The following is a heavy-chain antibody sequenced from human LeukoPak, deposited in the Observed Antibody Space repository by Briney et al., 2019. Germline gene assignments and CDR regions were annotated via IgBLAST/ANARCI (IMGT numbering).Heavy chain of an antibody. CDR1: GYTLTELS. Sequence: ASVKVSCKVSGYTLTELSMHWVRQAPGKGLEWMGGFDPENDETVYAQKLQGRVTMTEDISTDTAYMELSSLRSEDTAVYYCATAPRAASVAVALPDYYYYGMDVWGRGTTVTVSS. D-gene: IGHD6-19*01. V-gene: IGHV1-24*01. CDR2: FDPENDET. CDR3: ATAPRAASVAVALPDYYYYGMDV. J-gene: IGHJ6*02.